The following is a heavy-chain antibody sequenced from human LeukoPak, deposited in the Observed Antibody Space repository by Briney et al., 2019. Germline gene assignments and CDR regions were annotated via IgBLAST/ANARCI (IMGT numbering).Heavy chain of an antibody. CDR2: SNHSGST. CDR1: GGSFSGYY. D-gene: IGHD3-3*02. Sequence: KPSETQSLTCAVYGGSFSGYYWSWIRQPPGKGLEWIGASNHSGSTNYNPSLKSRVTISVDTSKNQFSLKLSSVTAADTAVYYCARQVGFLEWFNYYYYMDVWGKGTTVTVSS. CDR3: ARQVGFLEWFNYYYYMDV. V-gene: IGHV4-34*01. J-gene: IGHJ6*03.